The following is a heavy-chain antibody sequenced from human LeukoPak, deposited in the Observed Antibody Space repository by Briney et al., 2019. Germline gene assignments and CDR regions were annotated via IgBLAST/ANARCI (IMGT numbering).Heavy chain of an antibody. V-gene: IGHV3-74*03. D-gene: IGHD1-7*01. CDR3: ARDLTIYGTGPHFGD. J-gene: IGHJ4*02. CDR1: GFTFSGSW. Sequence: GGSLRLSCEASGFTFSGSWVHWVRQAPGKGLVWVSRINPAGSTTTYADSVKGRFTISRDNAKNTLYLQVNSLRAEDTAMYYCARDLTIYGTGPHFGDWGQGTLVTVSS. CDR2: INPAGSTT.